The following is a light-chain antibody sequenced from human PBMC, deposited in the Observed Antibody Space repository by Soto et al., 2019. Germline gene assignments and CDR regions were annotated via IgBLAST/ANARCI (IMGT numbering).Light chain of an antibody. CDR2: GAS. Sequence: DIQMTQSPSSLSASVGDRVTITCRASQSLTTYLNWYQQKPGTAPNLLIYGASSLQSGVPSRFSGSGSGTDFTLTISSLQPEDFATYVCQQSYSTPFTFGQGTRLEI. CDR3: QQSYSTPFT. CDR1: QSLTTY. J-gene: IGKJ5*01. V-gene: IGKV1-39*01.